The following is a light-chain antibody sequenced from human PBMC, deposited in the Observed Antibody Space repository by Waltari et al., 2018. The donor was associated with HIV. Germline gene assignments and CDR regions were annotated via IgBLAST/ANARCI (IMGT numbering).Light chain of an antibody. CDR2: EVT. CDR1: SSNIGTSKY. V-gene: IGLV2-14*01. CDR3: NSFTNSGTLE. Sequence: QSALTQPASVSGSPGQSITISCTGASSNIGTSKYVSWYLQRPGKAPQIIIYEVTNRPSGFADRFSGSKSGDTASLTTSRLQPEDEAVYFCNSFTNSGTLEFGGGTKLTVL. J-gene: IGLJ3*02.